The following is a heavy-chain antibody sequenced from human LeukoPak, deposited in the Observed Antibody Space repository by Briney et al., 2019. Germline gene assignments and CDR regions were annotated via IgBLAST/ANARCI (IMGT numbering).Heavy chain of an antibody. Sequence: GGSLRLSCAASGFTFSDHYMDWVRQAPGKGLEWVGRTRNKANSYTTEYAASVKGRFTISRDDSKSIAYLQMNSLKTEDTAVYYCTRALAVVVVNNWFDPWGQGTLVTVSS. J-gene: IGHJ5*02. CDR1: GFTFSDHY. CDR2: TRNKANSYTT. D-gene: IGHD3-22*01. CDR3: TRALAVVVVNNWFDP. V-gene: IGHV3-72*01.